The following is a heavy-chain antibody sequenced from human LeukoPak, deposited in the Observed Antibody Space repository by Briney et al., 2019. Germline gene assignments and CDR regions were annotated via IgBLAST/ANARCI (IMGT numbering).Heavy chain of an antibody. D-gene: IGHD3-10*01. CDR3: ARGGLLWFGELPRESLGY. CDR1: GCTFTGYY. V-gene: IGHV1-2*04. J-gene: IGHJ4*02. Sequence: GASVPVSCQASGCTFTGYYMHWLGQAPGRGRAWMGWINPNSGGTNYAQKFQGWVTMTRDTSISTAYMELSRLRSDDTAVYYCARGGLLWFGELPRESLGYWGQGTLVTVSS. CDR2: INPNSGGT.